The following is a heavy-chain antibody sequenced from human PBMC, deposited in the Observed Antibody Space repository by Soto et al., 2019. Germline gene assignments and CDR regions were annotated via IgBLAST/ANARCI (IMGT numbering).Heavy chain of an antibody. CDR3: ATYDYGSGSYYHAFDI. V-gene: IGHV1-46*01. CDR1: GYTFTSYY. Sequence: VQLVQSGAEVKKPGASVKVSCKASGYTFTSYYMHCVRQAPGQGLEWMGIINPSGGSTGYGQKFQGIVSMARDTSKSSVYMELGSLRSEDTAVYYCATYDYGSGSYYHAFDIWCQGTMVPVSS. J-gene: IGHJ3*02. D-gene: IGHD3-10*01. CDR2: INPSGGST.